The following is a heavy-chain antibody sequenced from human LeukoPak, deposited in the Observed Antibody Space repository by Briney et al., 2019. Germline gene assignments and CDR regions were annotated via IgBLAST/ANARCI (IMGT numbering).Heavy chain of an antibody. V-gene: IGHV3-48*01. CDR2: ISSSTSTI. D-gene: IGHD6-19*01. J-gene: IGHJ4*02. Sequence: LAGGSLRLSCAASGFTFSSYSMNWVRQAPGKGLEWVSYISSSTSTIYYADSVKGRFTISRDNAKNSLYLQMNSLRAEDTAVYYCARDTTSGYTSGWNGNWGQGTLVTVSS. CDR1: GFTFSSYS. CDR3: ARDTTSGYTSGWNGN.